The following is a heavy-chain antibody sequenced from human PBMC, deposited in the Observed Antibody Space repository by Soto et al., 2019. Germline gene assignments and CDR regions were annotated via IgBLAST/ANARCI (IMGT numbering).Heavy chain of an antibody. CDR1: GFSLSDARMG. Sequence: SGPTLVNPTETLTLTCTVSGFSLSDARMGVGWIRQPPGKALEWLGYILSNDETSYSTSLKSSLTISKDTSKSQVVLTMTNMDPVDTGTYYCGRMVRIVGATYSFDQWGQGAPVTVS. D-gene: IGHD1-26*01. V-gene: IGHV2-26*01. J-gene: IGHJ4*02. CDR2: ILSNDET. CDR3: GRMVRIVGATYSFDQ.